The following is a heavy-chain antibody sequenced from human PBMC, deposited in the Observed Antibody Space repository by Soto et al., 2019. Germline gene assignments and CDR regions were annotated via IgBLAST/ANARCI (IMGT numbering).Heavy chain of an antibody. CDR3: ARPAKYCTNGVCSDYYYYGMDV. CDR1: GYSFTSYW. Sequence: GESLKISCKGSGYSFTSYWISWVRQMPGKGLEWMGRIDPSDSYTNYSPSFQGHVTISADKSISTAYLQWSSLKASDTAMYYCARPAKYCTNGVCSDYYYYGMDVWGQGTTVTAP. CDR2: IDPSDSYT. J-gene: IGHJ6*02. V-gene: IGHV5-10-1*01. D-gene: IGHD2-8*01.